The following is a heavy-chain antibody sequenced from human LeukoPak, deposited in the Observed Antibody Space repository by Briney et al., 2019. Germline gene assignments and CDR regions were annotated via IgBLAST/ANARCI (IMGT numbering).Heavy chain of an antibody. CDR1: GGSISSGDYY. CDR2: IYYSGST. D-gene: IGHD5-18*01. Sequence: SQTLSLTCTVSGGSISSGDYYWSWIRQPPGKGLEWIGYIYYSGSTYYNPSLKSRVTISVDTSKNQSSLKLSSVTAADTAVYYCARTAMALRVIDYWGQGTLVTVSS. CDR3: ARTAMALRVIDY. J-gene: IGHJ4*02. V-gene: IGHV4-30-4*01.